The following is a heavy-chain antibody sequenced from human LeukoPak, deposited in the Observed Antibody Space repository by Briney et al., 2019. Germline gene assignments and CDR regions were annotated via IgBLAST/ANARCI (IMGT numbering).Heavy chain of an antibody. CDR3: ARDLSSGWPKGY. J-gene: IGHJ4*02. CDR1: GYTFTSYD. Sequence: GASVKVSRKASGYTFTSYDINWVRQAPGQGLEWMGWINPNSGGTNYAQKFQGRVTMTRDTSISTAYMELSRLRSDDTAVYYCARDLSSGWPKGYWGQGTLVTVSS. V-gene: IGHV1-2*02. CDR2: INPNSGGT. D-gene: IGHD6-19*01.